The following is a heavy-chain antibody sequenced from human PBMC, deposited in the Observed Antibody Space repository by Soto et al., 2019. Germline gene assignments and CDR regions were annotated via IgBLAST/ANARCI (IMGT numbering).Heavy chain of an antibody. V-gene: IGHV3-23*01. CDR3: VRGVRLHFDL. CDR2: ISGSGNKT. J-gene: IGHJ4*02. Sequence: LRLSCGVSGFTFSTYAMSWVRQAPGKGLEWVSAISGSGNKTFYADSVKGRFTISRDNSKNTLHLHMSSLRVEDTAVYYCVRGVRLHFDLWGQGTLVTVSS. CDR1: GFTFSTYA.